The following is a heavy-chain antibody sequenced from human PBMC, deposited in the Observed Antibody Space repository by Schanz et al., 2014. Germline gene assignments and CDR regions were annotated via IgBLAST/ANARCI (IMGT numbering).Heavy chain of an antibody. Sequence: VQLVESGGGVVQPGKALRLSCATSRLTFGNYWMSWVRQAPGKGLEWVSSISRSSSSIYYADSVKGRFTISRDNAKNSLYLQMHSLRAEDTAVYYCARGRSLGWCDYWGQGTLVTVSS. CDR3: ARGRSLGWCDY. V-gene: IGHV3-21*01. CDR2: ISRSSSSI. J-gene: IGHJ4*02. D-gene: IGHD2-21*01. CDR1: RLTFGNYW.